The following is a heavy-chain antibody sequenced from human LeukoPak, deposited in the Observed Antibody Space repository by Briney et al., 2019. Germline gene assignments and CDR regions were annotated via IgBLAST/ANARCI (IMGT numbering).Heavy chain of an antibody. Sequence: QTGGSLRLSCAASGFTFSNYAMHWVRQAPGKGLEWVSYISSSSSTIYYADSVKGRFTISRDNAKNSLYLQMNSLRAEDTAVYYCARAYYDFWSGYYGAFDIWGQGTMVTVSS. V-gene: IGHV3-48*04. D-gene: IGHD3-3*01. CDR3: ARAYYDFWSGYYGAFDI. CDR1: GFTFSNYA. J-gene: IGHJ3*02. CDR2: ISSSSSTI.